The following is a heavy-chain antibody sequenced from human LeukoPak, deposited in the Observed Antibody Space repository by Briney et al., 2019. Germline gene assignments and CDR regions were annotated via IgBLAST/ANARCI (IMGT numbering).Heavy chain of an antibody. Sequence: GGSLRLSCAASGFTVSSNYMSWVRQAPGKGLGWVSVIYSGGSTYYADSVRGRFTISRDNSKNTLYLQMNSLRAEDTAVYYCARGGIVVVPAALNLPFDYWGQGTLVTVSS. J-gene: IGHJ4*02. D-gene: IGHD2-2*01. CDR1: GFTVSSNY. CDR3: ARGGIVVVPAALNLPFDY. V-gene: IGHV3-53*05. CDR2: IYSGGST.